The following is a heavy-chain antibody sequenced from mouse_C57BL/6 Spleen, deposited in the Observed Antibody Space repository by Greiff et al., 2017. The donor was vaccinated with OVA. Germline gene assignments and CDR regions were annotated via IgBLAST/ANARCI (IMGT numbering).Heavy chain of an antibody. V-gene: IGHV1-59*01. CDR3: ARCAGGSEYDFDY. CDR2: IDPSDSYT. D-gene: IGHD1-1*02. CDR1: GYTFTSYW. J-gene: IGHJ2*01. Sequence: VQLQQPGAELVRPGTSVKLSCKASGYTFTSYWMHWVKQRPGQGLEWIGVIDPSDSYTNYNQKFKGKATLTVDTSSSTAYMQLSSLTSEDSAVYSFARCAGGSEYDFDYWGQGTTLTVSS.